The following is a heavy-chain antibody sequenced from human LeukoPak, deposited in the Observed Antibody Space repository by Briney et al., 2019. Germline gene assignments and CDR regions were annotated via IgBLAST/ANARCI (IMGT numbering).Heavy chain of an antibody. D-gene: IGHD4-17*01. J-gene: IGHJ3*02. Sequence: GGSLRLSCAASVFTFSSYAMHWVRQAPGKGLEWVAVISYDGSNEYYVDSVKGRFTISRDNSKNTLYLQMNSLRAEDTAVYYCAKVRVYGVRYKWAFDIWGQGTMVTVSS. CDR2: ISYDGSNE. CDR3: AKVRVYGVRYKWAFDI. V-gene: IGHV3-30*18. CDR1: VFTFSSYA.